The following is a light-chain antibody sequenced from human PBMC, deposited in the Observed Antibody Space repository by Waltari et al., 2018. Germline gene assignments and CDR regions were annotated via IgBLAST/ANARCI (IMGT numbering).Light chain of an antibody. CDR3: QQSYTIPFT. CDR1: QSITSY. J-gene: IGKJ5*01. Sequence: DLQMTQSPSSMSASVADRVTITCRASQSITSYLNWYQQKPGKAPKFLIYTASSLQSGVPSRFSGSGSGTDFTLTISSLQPEDFATYYCQQSYTIPFTFGQGTRLEIK. V-gene: IGKV1-39*01. CDR2: TAS.